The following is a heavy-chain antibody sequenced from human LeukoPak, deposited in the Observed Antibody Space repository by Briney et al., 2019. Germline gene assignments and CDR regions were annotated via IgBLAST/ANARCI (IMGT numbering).Heavy chain of an antibody. CDR2: ISSSSSYI. CDR3: AKEILDYYYDSSGYYLGGIDFDY. CDR1: GFTFSSYS. D-gene: IGHD3-22*01. J-gene: IGHJ4*02. V-gene: IGHV3-21*04. Sequence: GGSLRLSCAASGFTFSSYSMNWVRQAPGKGLEWVSSISSSSSYIYYADSVKGRFTISRDNSKNTLYLQMNSLRAEDTAVYYCAKEILDYYYDSSGYYLGGIDFDYWGQGTLVTVSS.